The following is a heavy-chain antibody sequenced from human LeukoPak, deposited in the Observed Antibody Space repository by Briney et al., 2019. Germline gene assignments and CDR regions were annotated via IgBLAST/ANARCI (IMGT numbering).Heavy chain of an antibody. Sequence: GGSLRLSCAASGFTFSSYGMSWVRQAPGKGLEWVSAISGSGGSTYYADSVKGRFTISRDNSKNTLYLQMNSLRAEDTAVYYCAKRGKFGERLPYYYYMDVWGKGTTVTISS. J-gene: IGHJ6*03. CDR3: AKRGKFGERLPYYYYMDV. V-gene: IGHV3-23*01. D-gene: IGHD3-10*01. CDR1: GFTFSSYG. CDR2: ISGSGGST.